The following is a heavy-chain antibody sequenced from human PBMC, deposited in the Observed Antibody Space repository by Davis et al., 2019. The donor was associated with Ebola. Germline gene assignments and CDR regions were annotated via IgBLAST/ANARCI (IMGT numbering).Heavy chain of an antibody. CDR3: VRYYDSSGYYGVPYFDY. V-gene: IGHV5-51*01. Sequence: GESLKISCKGSGYSFTSYWIGWVRQMPGKGLEWMGIIYPGDSDTRYSPSFQGQVTISADKSISTAYLQWSSLKASDTAMYYCVRYYDSSGYYGVPYFDYWGQGTLVTVSS. CDR2: IYPGDSDT. D-gene: IGHD3-22*01. CDR1: GYSFTSYW. J-gene: IGHJ4*02.